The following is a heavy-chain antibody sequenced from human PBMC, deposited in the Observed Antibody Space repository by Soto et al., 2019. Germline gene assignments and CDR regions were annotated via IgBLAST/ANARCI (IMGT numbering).Heavy chain of an antibody. J-gene: IGHJ6*02. CDR2: ISYDGSNK. CDR1: GFTFSSYG. CDR3: AKPVAAQYYYYGMDV. D-gene: IGHD6-6*01. Sequence: QVQLVESGGGVVQPGRSLRLSCAASGFTFSSYGMHWVRQAPGKGLEWVAVISYDGSNKYYADSVKGRFTISRDNSKNTLYLQMNSLRAEDTAVYYCAKPVAAQYYYYGMDVWGQGTTVTVSS. V-gene: IGHV3-30*18.